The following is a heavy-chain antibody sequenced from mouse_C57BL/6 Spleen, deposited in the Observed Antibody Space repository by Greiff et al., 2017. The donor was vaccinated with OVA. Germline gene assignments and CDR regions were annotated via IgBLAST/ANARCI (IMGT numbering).Heavy chain of an antibody. D-gene: IGHD1-1*01. CDR1: GYTFTSYW. V-gene: IGHV1-50*01. CDR3: ARSFITTVVADWYFDV. J-gene: IGHJ1*03. Sequence: VQLQQPGAELVKPGASVKLSCKASGYTFTSYWMQWVKQRPGQGLEWIGEIDPSDSYTNYNQKFKGKATLTVDTSSSTAYMQLSSLTSEDSAVYYCARSFITTVVADWYFDVWGTGTTVTVSS. CDR2: IDPSDSYT.